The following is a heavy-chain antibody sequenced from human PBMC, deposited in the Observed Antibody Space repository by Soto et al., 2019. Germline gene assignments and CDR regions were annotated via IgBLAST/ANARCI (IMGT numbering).Heavy chain of an antibody. CDR1: GGTVSNYN. J-gene: IGHJ4*02. Sequence: QVQLVQSGAEVKKPGSSVKISCKASGGTVSNYNFNWVRQAPGQGPEWVGTIIPIFGATNYAQKFQGRVTMTADDSTSTAYLELNRLRSEDTALSSCAKWAGVIRTPTFFGPFDFWGQCTLIIVSA. D-gene: IGHD3-3*01. V-gene: IGHV1-69*18. CDR2: IIPIFGAT. CDR3: AKWAGVIRTPTFFGPFDF.